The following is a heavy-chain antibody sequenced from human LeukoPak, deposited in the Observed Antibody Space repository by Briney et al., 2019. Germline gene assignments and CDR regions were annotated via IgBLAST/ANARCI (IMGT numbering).Heavy chain of an antibody. Sequence: ASVKVSCKASGYTFTSYDIHWVRQATGQGLEWMGRMNPNRGDTGYAQKFQGRVTMTRNTSISTAYMELTSLRSEDTAMYYCARGGIGSSWYDYWGQGSLVTVSS. J-gene: IGHJ4*02. CDR1: GYTFTSYD. CDR3: ARGGIGSSWYDY. D-gene: IGHD6-13*01. CDR2: MNPNRGDT. V-gene: IGHV1-8*01.